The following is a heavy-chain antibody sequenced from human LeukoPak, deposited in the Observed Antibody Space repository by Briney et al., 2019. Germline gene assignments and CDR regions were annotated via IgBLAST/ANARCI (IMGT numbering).Heavy chain of an antibody. CDR3: ARGGAGLRFLEWLSRTYRISYYFDY. Sequence: ASVNVSCNSSGYSFTSYDINWVRQATGQGLEWMGLMNPNSGNTGYAHKFQGRVTMTRNTSITTDYMELSSLRSEDTDVYYCARGGAGLRFLEWLSRTYRISYYFDYWGQGTPVTVSS. D-gene: IGHD3-3*01. J-gene: IGHJ4*02. V-gene: IGHV1-8*01. CDR1: GYSFTSYD. CDR2: MNPNSGNT.